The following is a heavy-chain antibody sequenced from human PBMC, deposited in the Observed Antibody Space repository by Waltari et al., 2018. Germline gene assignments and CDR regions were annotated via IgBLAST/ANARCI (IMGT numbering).Heavy chain of an antibody. V-gene: IGHV3-15*01. J-gene: IGHJ5*02. CDR1: GFTFSKAW. D-gene: IGHD3-10*01. CDR2: IKSKTDGGTT. CDR3: TTTYGSGSYA. Sequence: EVQLVESGGGLVKPGGSLRLSCAASGFTFSKAWMSWVRQAAGKGLGWVGRIKSKTDGGTTDYAAPVKCRFTISRDDSKNTLYLQMNSLKTEDTAVYYCTTTYGSGSYAWGQGTLVTVSS.